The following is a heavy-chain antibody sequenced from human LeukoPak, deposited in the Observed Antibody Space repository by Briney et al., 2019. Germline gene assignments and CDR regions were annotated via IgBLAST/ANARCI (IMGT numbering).Heavy chain of an antibody. CDR2: ISHIGRT. CDR3: ARDLVTVTKGFDI. J-gene: IGHJ3*02. V-gene: IGHV4-59*01. CDR1: GGSISSYY. D-gene: IGHD4-17*01. Sequence: SETLPLTCTVSGGSISSYYWTWIRQSPGTGLEGIGYISHIGRTNYNPSLKSRVTISIDTSKNQFSLKLRSVTAADTAVYYCARDLVTVTKGFDIWGQGTMVSVSS.